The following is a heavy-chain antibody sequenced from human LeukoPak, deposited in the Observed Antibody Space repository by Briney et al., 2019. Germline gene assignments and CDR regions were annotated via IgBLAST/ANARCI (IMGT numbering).Heavy chain of an antibody. Sequence: GGSLRLSCEASGFSLSGSWMHWVRQAPGKGLMWVSQSKYDGSTKSYAASVRGRFTISRDNAKNTLYLHMDSLRAEDTAVYYCARSNYFHNWGQGTMVVVSA. V-gene: IGHV3-74*01. CDR3: ARSNYFHN. CDR2: SKYDGSTK. J-gene: IGHJ3*01. CDR1: GFSLSGSW. D-gene: IGHD2/OR15-2a*01.